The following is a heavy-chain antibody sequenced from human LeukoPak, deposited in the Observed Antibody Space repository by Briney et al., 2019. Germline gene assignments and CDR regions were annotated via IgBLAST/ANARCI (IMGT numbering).Heavy chain of an antibody. J-gene: IGHJ5*02. Sequence: ASVKVSCKVSGYTLTELSMHWVRQAPGKGLEWMGGFDPEDGETIYAQKVQGRVTMADANSTDTAYMELSSLRFEDTAVYYCATWVYYDILTGYYIHPGPSSHWFDPWGQGTLVTVSS. V-gene: IGHV1-24*01. CDR3: ATWVYYDILTGYYIHPGPSSHWFDP. D-gene: IGHD3-9*01. CDR1: GYTLTELS. CDR2: FDPEDGET.